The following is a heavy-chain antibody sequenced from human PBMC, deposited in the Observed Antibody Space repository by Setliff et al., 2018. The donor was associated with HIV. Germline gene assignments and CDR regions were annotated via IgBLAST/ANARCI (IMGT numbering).Heavy chain of an antibody. CDR2: ISWNSGNI. J-gene: IGHJ6*03. CDR3: AKDAWVRNPSFTYYMDV. V-gene: IGHV3-9*01. CDR1: GFTFDDYA. Sequence: SLKISCAASGFTFDDYAMHWVRQTPERGLEWVSGISWNSGNIGYADSVKGRCTISRDNARNSLYLQMNGLRAEDTAMYYCAKDAWVRNPSFTYYMDVWGKGTTVTVSS. D-gene: IGHD1-1*01.